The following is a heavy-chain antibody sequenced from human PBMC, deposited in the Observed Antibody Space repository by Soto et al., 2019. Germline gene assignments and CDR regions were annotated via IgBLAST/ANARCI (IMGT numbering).Heavy chain of an antibody. V-gene: IGHV3-48*02. Sequence: LRLSCSGSGFSFSDYSFNWVRQAPGKGLERISYISTGRTTKFYADSVKGRFTISRDNARKSVYLEISSLRHEDTAVYYCARHGYGDAFDFWGRGTLVTVS. CDR3: ARHGYGDAFDF. J-gene: IGHJ4*02. D-gene: IGHD4-17*01. CDR1: GFSFSDYS. CDR2: ISTGRTTK.